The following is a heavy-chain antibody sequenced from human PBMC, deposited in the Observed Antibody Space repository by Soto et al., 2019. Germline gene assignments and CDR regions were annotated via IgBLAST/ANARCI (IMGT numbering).Heavy chain of an antibody. D-gene: IGHD4-17*01. CDR3: ARDITVSTMGFDY. Sequence: QVQLVQSGTEMKKPGASVKVSCKASGNIFTDHYVHWLRQARGQGLEWMGWINPNSGDTNYAQKFQGRVTMTRDMSISLVYMERTRLTSDDTAVYFCARDITVSTMGFDYWGQGTLVTVSS. CDR1: GNIFTDHY. CDR2: INPNSGDT. J-gene: IGHJ4*02. V-gene: IGHV1-2*02.